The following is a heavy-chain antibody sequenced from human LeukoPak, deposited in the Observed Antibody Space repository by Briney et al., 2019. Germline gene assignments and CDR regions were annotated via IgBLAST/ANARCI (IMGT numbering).Heavy chain of an antibody. J-gene: IGHJ6*02. V-gene: IGHV1-2*02. CDR2: INPKSAGT. CDR3: ARDQVIVDYYYGMDV. CDR1: GYTFTAYY. D-gene: IGHD1-26*01. Sequence: ASVKVSCKASGYTFTAYYMHWVRQAPGQGPEWMGWINPKSAGTNYAQKFQGRVTLTRDTTISTAYMELNSLTSDDTAVYYCARDQVIVDYYYGMDVWGQGTTVTVSS.